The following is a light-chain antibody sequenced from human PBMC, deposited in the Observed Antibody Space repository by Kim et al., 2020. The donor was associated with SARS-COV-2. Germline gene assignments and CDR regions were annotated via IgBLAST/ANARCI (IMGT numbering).Light chain of an antibody. V-gene: IGKV1-5*03. J-gene: IGKJ1*01. CDR1: QTISGR. CDR2: KTS. CDR3: RKYNKSPWT. Sequence: DIQMTQSPSTLSASVGDGVTITCRASQTISGRLAWYQQKAGEAPRLLIYKTSTLAGGVPSRFSGSGSGTEFTLTISSLQPDDFATYYYRKYNKSPWTFGPGTKVDIK.